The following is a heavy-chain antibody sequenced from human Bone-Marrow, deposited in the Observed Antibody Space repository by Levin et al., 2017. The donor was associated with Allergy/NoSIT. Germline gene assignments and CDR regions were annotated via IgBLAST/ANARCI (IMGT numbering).Heavy chain of an antibody. CDR1: GGSFSGYY. Sequence: SETLSLTCAVYGGSFSGYYWSWIRQPPGKGLEWIGEINHSGSTNYNPSLKSRVTISVDTSKNQFSLKLSSVTAADTAVYYCAREGPITMVQGVINSVYYYMDGWGKGTTVTVSS. V-gene: IGHV4-34*01. D-gene: IGHD3-10*01. J-gene: IGHJ6*03. CDR2: INHSGST. CDR3: AREGPITMVQGVINSVYYYMDG.